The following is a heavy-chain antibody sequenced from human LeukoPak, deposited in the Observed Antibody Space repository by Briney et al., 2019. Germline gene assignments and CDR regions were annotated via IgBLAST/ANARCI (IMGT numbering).Heavy chain of an antibody. J-gene: IGHJ5*02. CDR3: ARVWNTYYDVWSGLNWFDP. Sequence: KPGGSLRLSCAASGFTFSDYYMSWIRQAPGKGLEWVSYISSSGSTIYYADSVKGRFTIPRDNAKNSLYLQMNSLSAEDTAVYYCARVWNTYYDVWSGLNWFDPWGQGTLVTVSS. D-gene: IGHD3-3*01. CDR1: GFTFSDYY. V-gene: IGHV3-11*04. CDR2: ISSSGSTI.